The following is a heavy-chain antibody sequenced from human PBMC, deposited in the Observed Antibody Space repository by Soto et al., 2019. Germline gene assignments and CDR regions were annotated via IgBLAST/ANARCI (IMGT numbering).Heavy chain of an antibody. CDR3: ANWAWAALAGRGKWFDP. D-gene: IGHD6-19*01. J-gene: IGHJ5*02. CDR2: ISANGGST. V-gene: IGHV3-23*01. Sequence: GGSLRLSCAASGFTFNNYAMSWVRQAPGKGLEWVSSISANGGSTYYADFVKGRFTISRDNSKSTLDLQVDSLRAEDTAVYYCANWAWAALAGRGKWFDPWSQGTLVTISS. CDR1: GFTFNNYA.